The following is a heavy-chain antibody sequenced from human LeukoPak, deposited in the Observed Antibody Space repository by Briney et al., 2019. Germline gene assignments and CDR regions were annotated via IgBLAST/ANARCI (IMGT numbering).Heavy chain of an antibody. Sequence: GGSLILSCAASGFNFTTYAMSWVRQAPGKGLEWVSSVSKSDGTTYYADSVKGRFTISRDNSKNTLYLQMNSLRAEDTAVYYCARNPAEGSGYYQGYYYYGMDVWGQGTTVTVPS. J-gene: IGHJ6*02. D-gene: IGHD3-22*01. CDR1: GFNFTTYA. CDR2: VSKSDGTT. V-gene: IGHV3-23*01. CDR3: ARNPAEGSGYYQGYYYYGMDV.